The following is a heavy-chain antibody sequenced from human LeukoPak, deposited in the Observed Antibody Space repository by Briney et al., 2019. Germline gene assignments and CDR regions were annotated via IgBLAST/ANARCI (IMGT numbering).Heavy chain of an antibody. CDR3: ARGPIVVVPAAIRRYFQH. CDR2: INHSGST. J-gene: IGHJ1*01. CDR1: GGSFSGYY. V-gene: IGHV4-34*01. D-gene: IGHD2-2*02. Sequence: SETLSLTCAVYGGSFSGYYWSWIRQPPGKGLEWIGEINHSGSTNYNPSLKRRVTISVDTSKNQFSLKLSSVTAADTAVYYCARGPIVVVPAAIRRYFQHWGQGTLVTVSS.